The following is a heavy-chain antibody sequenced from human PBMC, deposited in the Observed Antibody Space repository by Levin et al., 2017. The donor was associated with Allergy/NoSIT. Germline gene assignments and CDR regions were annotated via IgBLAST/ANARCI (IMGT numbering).Heavy chain of an antibody. CDR1: GYTFTGYY. V-gene: IGHV1-2*02. J-gene: IGHJ6*02. CDR3: ARRPISIWFGELSGPRYGMDV. Sequence: GESLKISCKASGYTFTGYYMHWVRQAPGQGLEWMGWINPNSGGTNYAQKFQGRVTMTRDTSISTAYMELSRLRSDDTAVYYCARRPISIWFGELSGPRYGMDVWGQGTTVTVSS. D-gene: IGHD3-10*01. CDR2: INPNSGGT.